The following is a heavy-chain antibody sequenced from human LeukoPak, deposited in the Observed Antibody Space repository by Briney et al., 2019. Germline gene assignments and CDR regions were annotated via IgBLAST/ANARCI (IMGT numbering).Heavy chain of an antibody. CDR2: ISSTTGYT. J-gene: IGHJ4*02. Sequence: PGGSLRLSCAASGFTFSAYSMNWVRQAPGKGLEWVSSISSTTGYTHYADSVEGRFTISRDNAKNSLYLQMNSLRAEDTAVYYCASGRQWREDFWGQGTLVTVSS. CDR1: GFTFSAYS. V-gene: IGHV3-21*01. CDR3: ASGRQWREDF. D-gene: IGHD6-19*01.